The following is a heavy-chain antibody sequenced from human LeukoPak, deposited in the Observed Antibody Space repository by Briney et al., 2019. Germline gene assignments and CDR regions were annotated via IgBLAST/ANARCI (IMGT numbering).Heavy chain of an antibody. CDR3: AGGYSGYDFAY. V-gene: IGHV3-30-3*01. Sequence: SGGSLRLSCAASGFTFSSYAMHWVRQAPGKGLEWVAVISYDGSNKYYADSVKGRFTISRDNSKNTLYLQMNSLRAEDTAVYYCAGGYSGYDFAYWGQGTLVTVSS. J-gene: IGHJ4*02. CDR1: GFTFSSYA. D-gene: IGHD5-12*01. CDR2: ISYDGSNK.